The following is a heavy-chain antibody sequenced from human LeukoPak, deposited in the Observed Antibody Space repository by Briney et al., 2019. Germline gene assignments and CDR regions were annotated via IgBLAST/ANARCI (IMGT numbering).Heavy chain of an antibody. D-gene: IGHD5-18*01. CDR1: GGSFSGYY. CDR2: INHSGST. V-gene: IGHV4-34*01. J-gene: IGHJ5*02. CDR3: ARERIQLWRTNNWFDP. Sequence: SETLSLTCAVYGGSFSGYYWSWIRQPPGKGLEWIGEINHSGSTNYNPSLKSRVTISVDTSKNQFSLKLSSVTAADTAVYYCARERIQLWRTNNWFDPWAREPWSPSPQ.